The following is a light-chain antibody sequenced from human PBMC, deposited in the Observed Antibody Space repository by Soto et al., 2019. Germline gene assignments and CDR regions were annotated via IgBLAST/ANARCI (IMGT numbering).Light chain of an antibody. V-gene: IGKV3-20*01. J-gene: IGKJ2*01. CDR2: AAS. Sequence: EIVLTRSPGTLSLSPGERATLSCRASEFLSSSYLVWYQQKPGQAPRLLIYAASRRATGIPDRFSGSGSATEYTLTINTLEPEDFAVYYCQHQGTFGQGTKLEIK. CDR1: EFLSSSY. CDR3: QHQGT.